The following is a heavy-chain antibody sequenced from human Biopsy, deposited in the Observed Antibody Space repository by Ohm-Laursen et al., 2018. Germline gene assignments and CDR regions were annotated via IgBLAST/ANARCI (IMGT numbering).Heavy chain of an antibody. CDR3: ARLYRLDDYWNDDPPDAFDV. CDR2: ISNRGST. J-gene: IGHJ3*01. Sequence: SETLSLTCTVSGGSISSDYWNWIRQSPGKGLEWIGYISNRGSTNYNPSLRGRVTISVDTSKNQFSLKLSSVTAADTAVFFCARLYRLDDYWNDDPPDAFDVWGQGTMVTVSS. D-gene: IGHD3-3*01. CDR1: GGSISSDY. V-gene: IGHV4-59*01.